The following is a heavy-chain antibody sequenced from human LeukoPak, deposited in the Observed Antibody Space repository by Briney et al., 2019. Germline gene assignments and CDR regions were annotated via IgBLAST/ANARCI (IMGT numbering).Heavy chain of an antibody. CDR2: TKPDGSQK. CDR1: GFSFSNSW. CDR3: ARAGPRGKQLAGDY. V-gene: IGHV3-7*01. J-gene: IGHJ4*02. D-gene: IGHD6-6*01. Sequence: GGSLRLSCAAYGFSFSNSWMNWLRQAPGKGLEWVASTKPDGSQKYYVDSVKGRFFVSRDNVKDSLYLQMDSLRAEDTAVYYCARAGPRGKQLAGDYWGQGTLVTVSS.